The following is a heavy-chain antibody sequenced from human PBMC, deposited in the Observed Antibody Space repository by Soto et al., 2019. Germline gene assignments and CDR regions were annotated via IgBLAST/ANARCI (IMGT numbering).Heavy chain of an antibody. V-gene: IGHV1-3*01. J-gene: IGHJ5*02. CDR3: ARAYPTAPQWFDP. Sequence: ASVKVSCKASGYTFTSYAMHSVRQAPGQRLEWMGWINAGNGNTKYSQKFQGRVTITRDTSASTAYMELSSLRSEDTAVYYCARAYPTAPQWFDPWGQGTLVTVSS. CDR2: INAGNGNT. CDR1: GYTFTSYA. D-gene: IGHD4-17*01.